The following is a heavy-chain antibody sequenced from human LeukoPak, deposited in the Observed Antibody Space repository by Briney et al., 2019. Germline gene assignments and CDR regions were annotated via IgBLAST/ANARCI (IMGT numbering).Heavy chain of an antibody. D-gene: IGHD1-26*01. Sequence: ASVKVSCKAAGFTFTSCAMQWVRQARGQRLEWIGWIVVGSGNTYYAHTFQERVTITRDMSTSTAYMELSSLRAEDTAVYYCAAGGGSFFGYYFDYWGRGTLVTVSS. CDR1: GFTFTSCA. V-gene: IGHV1-58*02. CDR3: AAGGGSFFGYYFDY. J-gene: IGHJ4*02. CDR2: IVVGSGNT.